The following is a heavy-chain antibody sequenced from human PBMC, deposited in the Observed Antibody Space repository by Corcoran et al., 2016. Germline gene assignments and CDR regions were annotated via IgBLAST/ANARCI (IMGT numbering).Heavy chain of an antibody. Sequence: EVQLVESGGGLVQPGGSLRLSCAASGFTFSSYGMNWVRQAPGKGLEWVSYISSSGSTIYYADSVKGRFTISRDNAKNSLYLQMNSLRAEYTAVYDCASDGYNTQYSFDYWGQGTLVTVSS. CDR1: GFTFSSYG. CDR2: ISSSGSTI. D-gene: IGHD5-12*01. J-gene: IGHJ4*02. CDR3: ASDGYNTQYSFDY. V-gene: IGHV3-48*04.